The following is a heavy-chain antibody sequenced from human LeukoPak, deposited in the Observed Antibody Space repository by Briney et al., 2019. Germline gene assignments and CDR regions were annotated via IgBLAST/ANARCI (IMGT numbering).Heavy chain of an antibody. D-gene: IGHD6-13*01. CDR3: ARTAAAGTPTLDY. Sequence: SEKVSCKASGGTFSSYAISWVRQAPGQGLDWMGGIIPIFGTANYAQKFQGRVTITADESTSTAYMELSSLRSEDTAVYYCARTAAAGTPTLDYWGQGTLVTVSS. J-gene: IGHJ4*02. CDR2: IIPIFGTA. V-gene: IGHV1-69*13. CDR1: GGTFSSYA.